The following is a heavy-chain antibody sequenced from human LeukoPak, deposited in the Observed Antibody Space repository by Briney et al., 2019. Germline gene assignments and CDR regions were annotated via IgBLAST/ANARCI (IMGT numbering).Heavy chain of an antibody. D-gene: IGHD3-10*01. CDR2: IYYSGST. V-gene: IGHV4-59*01. J-gene: IGHJ4*02. CDR1: GGSISSYY. Sequence: SETLSLTCTVSGGSISSYYWSWIRQPPGKGLEWIGYIYYSGSTNYNHSLKSRVTISVDTSKNQFSLKLSSVTAADTAVYYCARAVDDVLLWFGERPGVNENNQYYFDYWGQGTLVTVSS. CDR3: ARAVDDVLLWFGERPGVNENNQYYFDY.